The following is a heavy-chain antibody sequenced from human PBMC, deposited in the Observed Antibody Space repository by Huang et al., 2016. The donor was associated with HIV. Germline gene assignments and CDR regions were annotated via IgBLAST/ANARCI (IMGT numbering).Heavy chain of an antibody. J-gene: IGHJ4*02. V-gene: IGHV1-3*04. CDR2: IDNDKRDT. Sequence: QVQLVQSGAEVKKPGASVKVSCKASGYTFTNFAIHWVRQAPGQRLEWMGWIDNDKRDTRYSQRVQGRLTITRDTSASTAYMELSSLRSEDTAVYYCARDPHVFVAGPFFDCWGQGTLVTVSS. D-gene: IGHD3-10*02. CDR1: GYTFTNFA. CDR3: ARDPHVFVAGPFFDC.